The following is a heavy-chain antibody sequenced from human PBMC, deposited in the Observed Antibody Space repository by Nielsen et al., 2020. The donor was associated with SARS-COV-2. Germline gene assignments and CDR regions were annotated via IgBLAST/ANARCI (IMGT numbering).Heavy chain of an antibody. CDR2: ISSSSSTI. CDR3: ARPRDCSGGTCYSGDYFDY. Sequence: GGSLRLSCAASGFTFSSYSMNWVRQAPEKGLEWVSYISSSSSTIYYADSVKGRFTISRDNAKNSLYLQMNSLRAEDTAVYYCARPRDCSGGTCYSGDYFDYWGQGTLVTVSS. D-gene: IGHD2-15*01. CDR1: GFTFSSYS. J-gene: IGHJ4*02. V-gene: IGHV3-48*01.